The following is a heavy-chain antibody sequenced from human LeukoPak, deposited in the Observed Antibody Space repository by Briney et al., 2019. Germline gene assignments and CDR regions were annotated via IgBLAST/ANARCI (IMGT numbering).Heavy chain of an antibody. J-gene: IGHJ4*02. V-gene: IGHV1-46*01. CDR2: INPSGGST. CDR1: GYTFTSYY. CDR3: ASDSGSYRRLFDY. Sequence: ASVKVSFKASGYTFTSYYMHWVRQAPGQGLEWMGIINPSGGSTSYAQKFQGRVTMTRDTSTSTVYMELSSLRSEDTAVYYCASDSGSYRRLFDYWGQGTLVTVSS. D-gene: IGHD1-26*01.